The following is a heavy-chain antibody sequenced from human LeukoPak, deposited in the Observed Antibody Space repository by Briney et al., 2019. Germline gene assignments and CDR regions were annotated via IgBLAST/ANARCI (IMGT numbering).Heavy chain of an antibody. CDR1: GGTFSSYA. V-gene: IGHV1-69*04. D-gene: IGHD4-17*01. CDR3: AREWRGTTVTTWGINDAFHI. J-gene: IGHJ3*02. Sequence: SVKVSCKASGGTFSSYAISWVRQAPGQGLEWMGRIIPILGIADYTQKFQGRLTITADKSTTTAYMELSSLRFEDTAVYYCAREWRGTTVTTWGINDAFHIWGQGTMVTVSS. CDR2: IIPILGIA.